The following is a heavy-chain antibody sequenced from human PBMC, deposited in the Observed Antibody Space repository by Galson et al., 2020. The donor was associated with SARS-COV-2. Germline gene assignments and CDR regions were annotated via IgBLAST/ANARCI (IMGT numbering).Heavy chain of an antibody. CDR1: GFTISNYW. D-gene: IGHD3-22*01. J-gene: IGHJ3*01. CDR3: AEGGYYDSSDYYSADAFDF. Sequence: GGSLRLSCAASGFTISNYWMHWVRQAPGKGLVWVSHINRDGSTTNYADSVKGRFTISRDNAKNTLYLQMNSLRAEDTAVYYCAEGGYYDSSDYYSADAFDFWGQGTMVTVSS. CDR2: INRDGSTT. V-gene: IGHV3-74*01.